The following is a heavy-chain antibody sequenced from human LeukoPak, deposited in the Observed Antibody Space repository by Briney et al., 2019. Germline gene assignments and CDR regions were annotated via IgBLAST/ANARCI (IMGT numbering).Heavy chain of an antibody. Sequence: SETLSLTCTVSGGSISSYYWSWIRQPPGKGLEWIGYIYYSGSTNYNPSLKSRVTISVDTSKNQFSLKLSSVTAADTAVYYCARGGKTYYDFWSGYPYAFDIWGRGTMVTVSS. CDR2: IYYSGST. CDR3: ARGGKTYYDFWSGYPYAFDI. D-gene: IGHD3-3*01. J-gene: IGHJ3*02. V-gene: IGHV4-59*01. CDR1: GGSISSYY.